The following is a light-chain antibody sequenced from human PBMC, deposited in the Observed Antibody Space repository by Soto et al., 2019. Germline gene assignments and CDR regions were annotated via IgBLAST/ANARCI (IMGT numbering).Light chain of an antibody. V-gene: IGKV1-5*01. Sequence: SAATLSASVGDRVSISCRARQNIDRWLAWYQWRPGKAPKSLIYDASILESGVASRFSGSGSGTEFTLTISSLQPDDFGTYYCQQYENYPCPFGQGTKV. J-gene: IGKJ1*01. CDR2: DAS. CDR3: QQYENYPCP. CDR1: QNIDRW.